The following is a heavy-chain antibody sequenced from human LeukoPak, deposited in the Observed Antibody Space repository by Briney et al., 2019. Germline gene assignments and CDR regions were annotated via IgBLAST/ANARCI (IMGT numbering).Heavy chain of an antibody. CDR2: IYDSAST. V-gene: IGHV4-39*06. CDR3: ARRSGIAAAGFWSY. CDR1: GGSITSDNYY. J-gene: IGHJ4*02. Sequence: SETLSLTCTVSGGSITSDNYYWGWMRQTPGKGLDWIGSIYDSASTNYNPSLKSRVTISLDTSKNQVTLRLTAVTAADTAVYYCARRSGIAAAGFWSYWGQGTLVTVSS. D-gene: IGHD6-13*01.